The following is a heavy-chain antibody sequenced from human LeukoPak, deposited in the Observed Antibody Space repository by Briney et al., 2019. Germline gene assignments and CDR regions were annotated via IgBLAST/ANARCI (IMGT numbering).Heavy chain of an antibody. D-gene: IGHD3-9*01. V-gene: IGHV3-23*01. Sequence: GGSLRLSCAASGFTFSSYAMSWVRQAPGKGLEWVSAISGSGGSTYYADSVKGRFTISRDNSKNTLYLQMNSPRAEDTAVYYCAKDRTGDDILTGYYHPTDYWGQGTLVTVSS. J-gene: IGHJ4*02. CDR2: ISGSGGST. CDR3: AKDRTGDDILTGYYHPTDY. CDR1: GFTFSSYA.